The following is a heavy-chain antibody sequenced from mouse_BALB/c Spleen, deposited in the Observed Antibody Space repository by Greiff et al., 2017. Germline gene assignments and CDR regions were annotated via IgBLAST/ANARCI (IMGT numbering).Heavy chain of an antibody. CDR1: GFTFSSYA. CDR3: ARDYYGSSYDY. J-gene: IGHJ2*01. Sequence: EVQRVESGGGLVKPGGSLKLSCAASGFTFSSYAMSWVRQSPEKRLEWVAEISSGGSYTYYPDTVTGRFTISRDNAKNTLYLEMSSLRSEDTAMYYCARDYYGSSYDYWGQGTTLTVSS. CDR2: ISSGGSYT. D-gene: IGHD1-1*01. V-gene: IGHV5-9-4*01.